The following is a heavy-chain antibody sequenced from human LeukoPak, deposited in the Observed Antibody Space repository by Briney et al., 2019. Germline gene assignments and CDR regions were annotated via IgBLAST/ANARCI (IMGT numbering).Heavy chain of an antibody. CDR2: INHSGKT. V-gene: IGHV4-39*07. D-gene: IGHD6-25*01. Sequence: SETLSLTCTVSGGSISSSSHNWGWIRQPPGKGLEWIGEINHSGKTNYNPSLKSRLTILIDTSKNQFSLKLSSVTAADTAVYYCTRPPRLYQRGCFDPWGQGTLVTVSS. J-gene: IGHJ5*02. CDR1: GGSISSSSHN. CDR3: TRPPRLYQRGCFDP.